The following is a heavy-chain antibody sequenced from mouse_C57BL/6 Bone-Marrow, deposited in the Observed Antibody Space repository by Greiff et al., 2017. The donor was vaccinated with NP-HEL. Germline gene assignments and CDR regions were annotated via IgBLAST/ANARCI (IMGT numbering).Heavy chain of an antibody. CDR3: AILLWDYYAMDY. D-gene: IGHD2-10*01. Sequence: SGAELVRPGASVKLSCKASGYTFTDYYINWVKQRPGQGLEWIARIYPGSGNTYYNEKFKGKATLTAEKSSSTAYMQLSSLTSEDSAVYFCAILLWDYYAMDYWGQGTSVTVSS. J-gene: IGHJ4*01. CDR2: IYPGSGNT. CDR1: GYTFTDYY. V-gene: IGHV1-76*01.